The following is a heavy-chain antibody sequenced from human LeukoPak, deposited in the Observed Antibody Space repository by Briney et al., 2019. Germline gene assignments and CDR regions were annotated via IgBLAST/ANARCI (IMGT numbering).Heavy chain of an antibody. V-gene: IGHV4-61*02. J-gene: IGHJ4*02. D-gene: IGHD2-2*01. Sequence: TSETLSLICTVSGGSISSGSYYWSWIRQPAGKGLEWIGRIYTSGSTNYNPSLKSRVTISVDTSENQFSLKLSSVTAADTAVYYCARARGYCSSTSCYDTTVTTTQDYFDYWGQGTLVTVSS. CDR3: ARARGYCSSTSCYDTTVTTTQDYFDY. CDR1: GGSISSGSYY. CDR2: IYTSGST.